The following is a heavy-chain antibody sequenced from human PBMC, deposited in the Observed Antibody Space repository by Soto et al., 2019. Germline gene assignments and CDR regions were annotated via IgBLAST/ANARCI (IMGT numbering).Heavy chain of an antibody. CDR3: ARDSVSPTHHFYCMEV. J-gene: IGHJ6*02. D-gene: IGHD1-20*01. CDR2: INHSGST. CDR1: AGSFSGYY. Sequence: SETLSLTCAVYAGSFSGYYWSWIRQPPGKGLEWIGEINHSGSTNYNPSPKSRVTISVDTSKNQFSLMLGSVIGADTAVYSCARDSVSPTHHFYCMEVWGQGTTVTVSS. V-gene: IGHV4-34*01.